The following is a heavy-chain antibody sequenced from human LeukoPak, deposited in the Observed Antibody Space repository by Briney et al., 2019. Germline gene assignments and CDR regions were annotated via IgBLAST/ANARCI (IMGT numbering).Heavy chain of an antibody. D-gene: IGHD6-19*01. CDR3: ARILSSGTGLYYYYYGMDV. CDR2: MNPNSGNT. J-gene: IGHJ6*02. V-gene: IGHV1-8*01. CDR1: GYTFTSYD. Sequence: GESLKVSCKASGYTFTSYDINWVRQATGQGLEWMGWMNPNSGNTGYAQKFQGRVTMTRNTSISTAYMELSSLRSEDTAVYYCARILSSGTGLYYYYYGMDVWGQGTTVTVSS.